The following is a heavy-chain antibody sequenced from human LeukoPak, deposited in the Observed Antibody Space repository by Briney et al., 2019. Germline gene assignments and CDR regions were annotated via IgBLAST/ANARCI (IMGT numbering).Heavy chain of an antibody. CDR1: GGSIRSGNYY. V-gene: IGHV4-39*07. Sequence: SETLSLTCTVSGGSIRSGNYYWGWIRQPPGKGLEWIGSIYYTGSTYNNPSLKTRVTMSVDTSKNQFSLNLSSVTAADTAVYYCARVRAAAIPYYFDYWGQGTLVTVSS. J-gene: IGHJ4*02. CDR2: IYYTGST. D-gene: IGHD6-13*01. CDR3: ARVRAAAIPYYFDY.